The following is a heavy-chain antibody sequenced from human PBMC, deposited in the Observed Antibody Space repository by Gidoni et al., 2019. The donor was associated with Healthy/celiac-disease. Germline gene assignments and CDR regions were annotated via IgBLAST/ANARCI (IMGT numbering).Heavy chain of an antibody. V-gene: IGHV3-53*01. CDR1: GFTFSSNY. Sequence: EVQLVESGGGLIQPGGSLRLSCAASGFTFSSNYMGWVRQAPGKGLEWVSVIYSGGSTYYADSVKGRFTISRDNSKNTLYLQMNSLRAEDTAVYYCARDGHDSSGYYPGWFDPWGQGTLVTVSS. D-gene: IGHD3-22*01. J-gene: IGHJ5*02. CDR3: ARDGHDSSGYYPGWFDP. CDR2: IYSGGST.